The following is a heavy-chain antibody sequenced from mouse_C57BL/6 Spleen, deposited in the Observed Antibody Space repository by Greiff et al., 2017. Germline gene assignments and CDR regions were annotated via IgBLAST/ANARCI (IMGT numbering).Heavy chain of an antibody. J-gene: IGHJ2*01. Sequence: EVKLQESGPGLVKPSQSLSLTCSVTGYSITSGYYWNWIRQFPGNKLEWMGYISYDGSNNYNPSLKNRISITRDTSKNQFFLKLNSVTTEDTATYYCARDRAGPFDYWGQGTTRTVSS. D-gene: IGHD3-1*01. V-gene: IGHV3-6*01. CDR3: ARDRAGPFDY. CDR1: GYSITSGYY. CDR2: ISYDGSN.